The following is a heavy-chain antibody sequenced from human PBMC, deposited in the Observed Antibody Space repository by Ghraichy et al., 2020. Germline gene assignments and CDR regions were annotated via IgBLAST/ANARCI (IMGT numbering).Heavy chain of an antibody. Sequence: GGSLRLSCAASGFTFDDYAMHWVRQAPGKGLEWVSGISWNSGSIGYADSVKGRFTISRDNAKNSLYLQMNSLRAEDTALYYCANNYCGGDCGYFQHWGQGTLVTVSS. CDR3: ANNYCGGDCGYFQH. V-gene: IGHV3-9*01. D-gene: IGHD2-21*02. J-gene: IGHJ1*01. CDR2: ISWNSGSI. CDR1: GFTFDDYA.